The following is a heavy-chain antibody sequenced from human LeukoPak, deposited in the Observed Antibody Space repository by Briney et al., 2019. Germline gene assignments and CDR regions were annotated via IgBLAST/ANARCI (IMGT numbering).Heavy chain of an antibody. CDR1: GFTFSNHG. CDR2: ISSSSSTI. Sequence: GGSLRLSCAASGFTFSNHGMHWVRQAPGKGLEWVSYISSSSSTIYYADSVKGRFTISRDNAKNSLYLQMNSLRAEDTAVYYCARRIASGYYMDVWGKGTTVTVSS. CDR3: ARRIASGYYMDV. V-gene: IGHV3-48*01. D-gene: IGHD3-3*02. J-gene: IGHJ6*03.